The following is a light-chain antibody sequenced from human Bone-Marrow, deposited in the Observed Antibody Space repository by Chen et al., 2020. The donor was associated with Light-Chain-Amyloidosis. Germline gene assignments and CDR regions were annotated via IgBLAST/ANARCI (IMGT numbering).Light chain of an antibody. CDR3: SSYTITNTLV. CDR1: SSDVGGDNH. CDR2: EVT. V-gene: IGLV2-14*01. J-gene: IGLJ1*01. Sequence: QSALTQPASVSGSPGQSITISCTGTSSDVGGDNHVAWYQQHPDKAPKLMIYEVTKRPSWVPDRISGTKSDNTASLTISWLQTEDEADYFCSSYTITNTLVFGSGTRVTVL.